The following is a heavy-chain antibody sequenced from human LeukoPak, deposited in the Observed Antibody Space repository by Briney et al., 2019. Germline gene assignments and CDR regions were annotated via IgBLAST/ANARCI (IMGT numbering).Heavy chain of an antibody. D-gene: IGHD3-3*01. CDR1: GYTFTSYD. Sequence: ASVKVSCKASGYTFTSYDINWVRQATGHGLEWMGWMNPNSGNTGYAQKFQGRVTMTRNTSISTAYMELSSLRSEDTAVYYCARGLYYDFWSGYLHNWFDPWGQGTLVTVSS. J-gene: IGHJ5*02. V-gene: IGHV1-8*01. CDR3: ARGLYYDFWSGYLHNWFDP. CDR2: MNPNSGNT.